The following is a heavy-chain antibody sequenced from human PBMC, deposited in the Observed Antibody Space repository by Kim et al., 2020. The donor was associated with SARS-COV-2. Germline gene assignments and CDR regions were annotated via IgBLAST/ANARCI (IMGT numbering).Heavy chain of an antibody. CDR2: ISYGGSTQ. D-gene: IGHD1-26*01. V-gene: IGHV3-30*03. J-gene: IGHJ5*02. Sequence: GGSLRLSCAASGFTFSSHVMHWVRQAPGKGLEWVALISYGGSTQKYTDSVKGRFTVSRVNSKNTLFLQMNRLRPEDTAVYYCVRNLVGDTDLGPWGQGTLVTVSS. CDR1: GFTFSSHV. CDR3: VRNLVGDTDLGP.